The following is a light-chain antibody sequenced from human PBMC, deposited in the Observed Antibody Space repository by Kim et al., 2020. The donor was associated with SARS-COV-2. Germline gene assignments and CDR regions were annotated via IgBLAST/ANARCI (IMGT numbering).Light chain of an antibody. Sequence: IQLTQSPSTLSVSPGERATLSCRASQSVKGNLAWYQQRPGHPPRLLIYGAATRATGIPVRFSGSGSGTEFTLTISSLQSEDFALYYCHQYNDRPLLTFGGGTKVDIK. CDR2: GAA. V-gene: IGKV3-15*01. CDR1: QSVKGN. J-gene: IGKJ4*01. CDR3: HQYNDRPLLT.